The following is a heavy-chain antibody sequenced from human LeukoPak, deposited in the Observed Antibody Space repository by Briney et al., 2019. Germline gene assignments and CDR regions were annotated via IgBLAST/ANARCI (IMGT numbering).Heavy chain of an antibody. CDR3: ARPRKDTTGWYYFDY. Sequence: SETLSLTCTVSGGSINSSSYYWGWIRQTPGKGLEWIGSIHFSEITYYNPSLKSRVTLSVDTSKNQFSLKLTSVTAADTAVYYCARPRKDTTGWYYFDYWGQGTLVTVSS. V-gene: IGHV4-39*01. J-gene: IGHJ4*02. D-gene: IGHD6-19*01. CDR1: GGSINSSSYY. CDR2: IHFSEIT.